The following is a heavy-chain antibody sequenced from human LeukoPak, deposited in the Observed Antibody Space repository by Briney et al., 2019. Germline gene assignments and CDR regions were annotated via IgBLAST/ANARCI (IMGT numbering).Heavy chain of an antibody. J-gene: IGHJ4*02. CDR2: INTGNGNT. CDR3: ARAGRPMIGGVTPLEHFDS. Sequence: ASVKVSCKASGYTFTNYALHWVRQAPGQRLEWMGWINTGNGNTKYSEKFQDRVTVTRDTPATTAYMELSSLRAEDTAVYYCARAGRPMIGGVTPLEHFDSWGQGTLVTVSS. V-gene: IGHV1-3*04. D-gene: IGHD3-10*01. CDR1: GYTFTNYA.